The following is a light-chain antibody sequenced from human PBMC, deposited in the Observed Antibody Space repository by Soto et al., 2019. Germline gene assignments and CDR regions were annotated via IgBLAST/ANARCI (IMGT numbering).Light chain of an antibody. CDR3: CSYAGSYTGV. Sequence: QSVLTQPRSVSGSTGQSVTISCTGTSSDVGGYNYVSWYQQHPGKAPKLMIYDVSKRPSGVPDRFSGSKSGNTASLTISGRQAEDEADYYCCSYAGSYTGVFGGGPKLTVL. V-gene: IGLV2-11*01. J-gene: IGLJ2*01. CDR1: SSDVGGYNY. CDR2: DVS.